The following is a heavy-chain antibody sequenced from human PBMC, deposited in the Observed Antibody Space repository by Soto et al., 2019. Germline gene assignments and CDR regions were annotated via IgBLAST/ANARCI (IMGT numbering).Heavy chain of an antibody. J-gene: IGHJ6*02. D-gene: IGHD3-16*01. CDR1: GTIFSSYT. CDR2: IIPILGET. Sequence: QVQLVQSGAEVKKPGSSVRVSCKASGTIFSSYTISWVRQAPGQGLEWMGRIIPILGETNSAQKFQGRVTLTEDKSTNTDYIQLNSLRLEDTAVYYCARGLGGRMDDWGQGTTVTVSS. CDR3: ARGLGGRMDD. V-gene: IGHV1-69*08.